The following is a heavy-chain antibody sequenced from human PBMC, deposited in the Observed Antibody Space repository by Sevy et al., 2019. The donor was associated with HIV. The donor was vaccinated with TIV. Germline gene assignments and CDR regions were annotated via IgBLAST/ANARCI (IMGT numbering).Heavy chain of an antibody. D-gene: IGHD6-19*01. CDR3: ARAGGGWYDHYFDP. V-gene: IGHV1-8*01. J-gene: IGHJ4*02. CDR1: GYTFTSYD. CDR2: MNPNSGNT. Sequence: ASVKVSCKASGYTFTSYDINWVRQATGQGLEWMGWMNPNSGNTGYAQKFQGRVTMTRNTSISTAYMELRSLRSEDTAMYYCARAGGGWYDHYFDPWGQGTRVTVSS.